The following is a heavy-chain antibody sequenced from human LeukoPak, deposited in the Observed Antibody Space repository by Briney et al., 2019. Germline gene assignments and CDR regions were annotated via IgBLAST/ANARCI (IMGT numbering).Heavy chain of an antibody. CDR1: GFTFSSYS. V-gene: IGHV3-23*01. CDR2: ISGSGVST. J-gene: IGHJ4*02. CDR3: AKDLPGFFDY. Sequence: GGSLRLSCAASGFTFSSYSMNWVRQAPGKGLEWVSTISGSGVSTYYADSVKGRFTISRDNSRNTLYLQMHSLRAEDTAVYSCAKDLPGFFDYWGQGTLVTVSS.